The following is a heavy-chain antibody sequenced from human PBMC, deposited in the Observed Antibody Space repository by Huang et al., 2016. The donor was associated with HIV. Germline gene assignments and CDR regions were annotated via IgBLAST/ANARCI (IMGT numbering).Heavy chain of an antibody. CDR1: GYTFTNYD. J-gene: IGHJ3*01. Sequence: QIQLAQSGAEVKKPGASVKVSCKASGYTFTNYDINWGRQASGQGLEWIGWMNPKSGNVGYTKKFQGRVAILRNSSINTSYLEVTSLTSEDTAVYYCARGFGINYNHEAFDVWGQGTMVTVSS. V-gene: IGHV1-8*01. D-gene: IGHD3-10*01. CDR3: ARGFGINYNHEAFDV. CDR2: MNPKSGNV.